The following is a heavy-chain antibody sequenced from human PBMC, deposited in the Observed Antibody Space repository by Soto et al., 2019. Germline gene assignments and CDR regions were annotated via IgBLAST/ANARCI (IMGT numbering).Heavy chain of an antibody. Sequence: QVQLVESGGGVVQPGRSLRLSCAASGFTFSSYAMHWVRQAPGKGLEWVAVISYDGSNKYYADSVKGRFTISRDNSKNTLYLQMHSLRAEDTAVYYCARDEAAAGTGYFDLWGRGTLVTVSS. CDR2: ISYDGSNK. CDR1: GFTFSSYA. V-gene: IGHV3-30-3*01. CDR3: ARDEAAAGTGYFDL. J-gene: IGHJ2*01. D-gene: IGHD6-13*01.